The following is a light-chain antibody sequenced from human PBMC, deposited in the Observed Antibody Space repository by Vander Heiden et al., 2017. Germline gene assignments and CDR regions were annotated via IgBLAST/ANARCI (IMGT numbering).Light chain of an antibody. CDR1: QIINNY. Sequence: DIQMTQSPSSLSASVGDRVTITCRASQIINNYLNWYQQKPGKAPKLLIYAASTLQSGVPSRFSGSGCGTAFTLTISSRQPEDFATYYCQQSYCNPPYTFGQGTKMEIK. V-gene: IGKV1-39*01. CDR2: AAS. CDR3: QQSYCNPPYT. J-gene: IGKJ2*01.